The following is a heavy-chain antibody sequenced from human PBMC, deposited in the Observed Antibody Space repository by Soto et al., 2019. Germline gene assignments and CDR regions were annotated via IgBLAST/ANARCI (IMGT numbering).Heavy chain of an antibody. V-gene: IGHV1-69*06. D-gene: IGHD1-7*01. CDR1: GGTFSSYA. CDR2: IIPISGAA. J-gene: IGHJ4*02. CDR3: ARDMTRTVVPYFDF. Sequence: SVKVSCKASGGTFSSYAISWVRQAPGQGLEWMGRIIPISGAANYAQKFQGRVTITADKSTSTSYMELSSLRSEDTAVYYCARDMTRTVVPYFDFWGQGTLVTVSS.